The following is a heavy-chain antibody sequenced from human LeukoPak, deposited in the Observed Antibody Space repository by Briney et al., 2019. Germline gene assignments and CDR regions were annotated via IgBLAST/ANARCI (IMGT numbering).Heavy chain of an antibody. J-gene: IGHJ4*02. V-gene: IGHV3-21*01. D-gene: IGHD4-17*01. CDR1: GFTFSSYS. CDR2: ISSSSSYI. Sequence: GGSLRLSCAASGFTFSSYSMNWVRQAPGKGLEWVSSISSSSSYIYYADSVKGRFTISRDNAKNSLYLQMNSLRAEDTAVYYCARDTYGDYDPNYFDSWGQGTLVTVSS. CDR3: ARDTYGDYDPNYFDS.